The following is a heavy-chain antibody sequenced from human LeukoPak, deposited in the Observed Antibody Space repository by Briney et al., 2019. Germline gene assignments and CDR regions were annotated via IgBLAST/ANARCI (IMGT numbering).Heavy chain of an antibody. D-gene: IGHD7-27*01. CDR3: AKDQVDWGTPNYYYGMDV. V-gene: IGHV3-23*01. CDR2: ISGSGGST. CDR1: GFTFSSYA. Sequence: AGGSLRLSCAASGFTFSSYAMSWVRQAPGKGLEWVSAISGSGGSTYYADSVKGRFTTSRDNSKNTLYLQMNSLRAEDTAVYYCAKDQVDWGTPNYYYGMDVWGQGTTVTVSS. J-gene: IGHJ6*02.